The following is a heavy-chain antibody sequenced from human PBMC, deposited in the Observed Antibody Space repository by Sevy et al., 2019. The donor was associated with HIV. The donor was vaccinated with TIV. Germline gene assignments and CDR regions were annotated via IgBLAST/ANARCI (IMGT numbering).Heavy chain of an antibody. CDR2: IIPIFGTA. V-gene: IGHV1-69*13. D-gene: IGHD6-13*01. J-gene: IGHJ3*02. CDR1: GGTFSSYA. Sequence: ASVKVSCNASGGTFSSYAISCVRQAPGQGLEWMGGIIPIFGTANHAQKFQGRVTITADESTSTAYMELSSLRSEDTAVYYCATNGAGYSSSWYEGTAFDIWGQGTMVTVSS. CDR3: ATNGAGYSSSWYEGTAFDI.